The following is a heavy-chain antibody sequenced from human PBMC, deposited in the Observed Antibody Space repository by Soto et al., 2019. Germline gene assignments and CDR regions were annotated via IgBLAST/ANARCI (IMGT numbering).Heavy chain of an antibody. CDR1: GGSFSGYY. V-gene: IGHV4-34*01. CDR2: INHSGST. J-gene: IGHJ4*02. Sequence: SETLSLTCAVYGGSFSGYYWSCIRQPPGKGLEWIVEINHSGSTNYNPSLKSRVTISVDTSKNQFSLKLSSVTAADTAVYYCASGEYCGGDCSFDYWGQGTLVTVSS. D-gene: IGHD2-21*02. CDR3: ASGEYCGGDCSFDY.